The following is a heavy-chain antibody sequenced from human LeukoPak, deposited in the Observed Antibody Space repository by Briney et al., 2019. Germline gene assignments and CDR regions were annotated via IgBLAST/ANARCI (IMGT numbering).Heavy chain of an antibody. D-gene: IGHD3-10*01. CDR3: ARSLYYYGSDSFDI. Sequence: SETLSLTCTVSGGSINSGNFYWSWIRQPAGKGLEWIGRIFASGNTNYNPSLKSRVTISVDTSKNQFSLKLSSVTAADTAVYYCARSLYYYGSDSFDIWGQGTMVTVSS. V-gene: IGHV4-61*02. CDR1: GGSINSGNFY. CDR2: IFASGNT. J-gene: IGHJ3*02.